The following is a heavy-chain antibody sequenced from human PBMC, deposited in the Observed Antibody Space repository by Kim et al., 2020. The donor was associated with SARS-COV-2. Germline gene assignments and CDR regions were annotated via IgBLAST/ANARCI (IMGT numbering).Heavy chain of an antibody. D-gene: IGHD2-21*01. CDR2: MNPNSGNT. Sequence: ASVKVACKASGYTFTSYDINWVRQAIGQGLEWMGWMNPNSGNTGYAQKFQGRVTMTRNTSISTAYMELSSLRSEDTAVYYCARGHLKSIVVVIAPRPYYYYMDVWGKGTTVTVSS. V-gene: IGHV1-8*01. CDR3: ARGHLKSIVVVIAPRPYYYYMDV. J-gene: IGHJ6*03. CDR1: GYTFTSYD.